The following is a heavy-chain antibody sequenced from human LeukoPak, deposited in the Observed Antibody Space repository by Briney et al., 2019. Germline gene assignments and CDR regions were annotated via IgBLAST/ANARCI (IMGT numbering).Heavy chain of an antibody. Sequence: GGSLRLSCAASGFTFSSYGMHWVRQAPGKGLEWVAFIRYDGSNKYYADPVKGRFTISRDNSKNTLYLQMNSLRAEDTAVYYCANHCSGGSCFFDYWGQGTLVTVSS. D-gene: IGHD2-15*01. J-gene: IGHJ4*02. V-gene: IGHV3-30*02. CDR2: IRYDGSNK. CDR1: GFTFSSYG. CDR3: ANHCSGGSCFFDY.